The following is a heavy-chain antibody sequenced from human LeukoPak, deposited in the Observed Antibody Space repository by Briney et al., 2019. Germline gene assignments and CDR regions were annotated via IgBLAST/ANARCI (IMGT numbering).Heavy chain of an antibody. CDR2: ISGSGDRT. CDR3: AKDPNGDYIGAFDM. Sequence: GGSLRLSCAASGITASSYAMTWVRQAPGKGLEWVSTISGSGDRTLYADPVKGRFTISRDNFKNTLYLQMNSLRAEDTALYHCAKDPNGDYIGAFDMWGQGTMVTVSS. J-gene: IGHJ3*02. D-gene: IGHD4-17*01. CDR1: GITASSYA. V-gene: IGHV3-23*01.